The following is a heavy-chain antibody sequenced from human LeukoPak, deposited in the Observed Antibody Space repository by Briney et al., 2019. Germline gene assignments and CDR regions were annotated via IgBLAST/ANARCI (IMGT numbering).Heavy chain of an antibody. V-gene: IGHV3-7*01. J-gene: IGHJ4*02. D-gene: IGHD2-2*01. CDR2: ISENGSVK. CDR1: GFSFTTYW. CDR3: VGEAPGY. Sequence: GGSLRLSCAASGFSFTTYWMSWVRQAPEKGLEWVANISENGSVKYYIDSVKGRFTISRDNAKNAVYLQMNDRRVEDTAVYYCVGEAPGYWGQGALVTVSS.